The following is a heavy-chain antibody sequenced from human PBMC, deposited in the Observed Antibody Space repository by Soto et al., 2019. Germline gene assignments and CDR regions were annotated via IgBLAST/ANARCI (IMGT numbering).Heavy chain of an antibody. Sequence: QEQVVQSGAEVKKPGASVNVSCKASGYSFTRYYMHWVRQAPGQGLEWMGIINPTSGRTTYAQKLQGSSTITTDKTTRTAYMEQSSLRSEDTTVYYCARRHCSSSCPFYYYYAMDVWGQGTTVTVSS. V-gene: IGHV1-46*04. CDR2: INPTSGRT. CDR1: GYSFTRYY. CDR3: ARRHCSSSCPFYYYYAMDV. D-gene: IGHD2-2*01. J-gene: IGHJ6*02.